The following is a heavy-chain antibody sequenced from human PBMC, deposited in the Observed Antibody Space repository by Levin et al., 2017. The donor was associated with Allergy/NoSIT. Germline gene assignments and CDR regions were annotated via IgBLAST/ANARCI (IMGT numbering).Heavy chain of an antibody. CDR1: GYTFTSYG. D-gene: IGHD3-3*01. J-gene: IGHJ4*02. V-gene: IGHV1-18*01. Sequence: ASVKVSCKASGYTFTSYGISWVRQAPGQGLEWMGWISAYNGNTNYAQNFQGRVTMTTDTSTSTAYMELRSLRSDDTAIYYCARASSGFWSGYTIDYWGQGTLVTVSS. CDR3: ARASSGFWSGYTIDY. CDR2: ISAYNGNT.